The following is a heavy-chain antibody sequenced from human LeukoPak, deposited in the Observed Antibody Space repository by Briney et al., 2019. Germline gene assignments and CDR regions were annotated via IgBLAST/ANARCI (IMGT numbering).Heavy chain of an antibody. J-gene: IGHJ3*02. CDR1: GGSISSYY. CDR2: IYYSGST. V-gene: IGHV4-59*01. CDR3: ARRIAARPIYAFDI. D-gene: IGHD6-6*01. Sequence: PSETLSLTCTVSGGSISSYYWSWIRQPPGKGLEWIGYIYYSGSTNYKPSLKSRVTISVDTSKNQFSLKLSSVTAADTAVYYCARRIAARPIYAFDIWGQGTMVTVSS.